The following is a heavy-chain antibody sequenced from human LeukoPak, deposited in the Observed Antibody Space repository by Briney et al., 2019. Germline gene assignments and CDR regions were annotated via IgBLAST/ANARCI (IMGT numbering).Heavy chain of an antibody. CDR1: GYTFTSYY. J-gene: IGHJ4*02. CDR3: ARASSVRGGSYHRATSYFDY. CDR2: INPSGGST. D-gene: IGHD2-15*01. Sequence: ASVKVSCKASGYTFTSYYMHWVRQAPGQGLEWMGIINPSGGSTSYAQKFQGRVTMTRDTSTGTAYMELSSLRSEDTAVYYCARASSVRGGSYHRATSYFDYWGQGTLVTVSS. V-gene: IGHV1-46*01.